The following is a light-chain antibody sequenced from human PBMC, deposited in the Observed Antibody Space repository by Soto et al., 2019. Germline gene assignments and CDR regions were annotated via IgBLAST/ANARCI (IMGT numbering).Light chain of an antibody. V-gene: IGLV2-23*02. Sequence: QSVLTQPASVSGSPGQSITISCTGTRSDIGSYNNVAWYQKHPGKAPRVMIFGVTKRPSGISNRFFGSKSGSTASLTISGLQAEDEGDYFCFSYAGSSIWVFGGGTKLTVL. J-gene: IGLJ3*02. CDR2: GVT. CDR3: FSYAGSSIWV. CDR1: RSDIGSYNN.